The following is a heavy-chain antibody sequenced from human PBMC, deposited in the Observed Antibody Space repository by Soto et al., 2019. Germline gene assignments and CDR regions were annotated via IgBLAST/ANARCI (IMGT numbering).Heavy chain of an antibody. CDR2: ISAYNGNT. Sequence: ASVKVSCKASGYTFTSYYMHWVRQAPGQGLEWMGWISAYNGNTNYAQKLQGRVTMTTDTSTSTAYMELRSLRSDDTAVYYCARDYRLGDILTDDDAFDIWGQGTMVTVSS. V-gene: IGHV1-18*04. CDR1: GYTFTSYY. J-gene: IGHJ3*02. CDR3: ARDYRLGDILTDDDAFDI. D-gene: IGHD3-9*01.